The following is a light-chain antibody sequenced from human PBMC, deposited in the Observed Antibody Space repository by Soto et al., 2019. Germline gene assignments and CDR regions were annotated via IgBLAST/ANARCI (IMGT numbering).Light chain of an antibody. CDR2: DVS. CDR3: CSYAGSYTFYV. J-gene: IGLJ1*01. Sequence: ALTQPRSVSGSPGQSVTISCTGTSSDVGGYNYVSWYQQHPGKAPKLMIYDVSKRPSGVPDRFSGSKSGNTASLTISGLQAEDEADYYCCSYAGSYTFYVFGTGTKVTVL. V-gene: IGLV2-11*01. CDR1: SSDVGGYNY.